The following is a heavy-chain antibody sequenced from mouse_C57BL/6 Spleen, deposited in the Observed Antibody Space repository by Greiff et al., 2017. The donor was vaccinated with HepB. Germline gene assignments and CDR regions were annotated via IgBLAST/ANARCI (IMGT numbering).Heavy chain of an antibody. CDR3: ARIGSTYAMDY. D-gene: IGHD1-1*01. CDR2: INPGSGGT. Sequence: VQLVESGAELVRPGTSVKVSCKASGYAFTNYLIEWVKQRPGQGLEWIGVINPGSGGTNYNEKLKGKATLTADKPSSHAYMQLSRLTSEDSAVYFCARIGSTYAMDYWGQGTSVTVSS. CDR1: GYAFTNYL. J-gene: IGHJ4*01. V-gene: IGHV1-54*01.